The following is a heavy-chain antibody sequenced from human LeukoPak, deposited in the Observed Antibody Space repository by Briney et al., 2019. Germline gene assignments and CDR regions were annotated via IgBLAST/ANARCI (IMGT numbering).Heavy chain of an antibody. CDR1: GYTFITYW. Sequence: GESLKISCKGSGYTFITYWIGLVRQMPGKGLEWMGIIYPGDSNARYSPSFQGQVTISADKSINTAYLQWSSLKASDTAMYYCARPDDYGGKPAAFNIWGHGTMVTVSS. CDR2: IYPGDSNA. D-gene: IGHD4-23*01. V-gene: IGHV5-51*01. CDR3: ARPDDYGGKPAAFNI. J-gene: IGHJ3*02.